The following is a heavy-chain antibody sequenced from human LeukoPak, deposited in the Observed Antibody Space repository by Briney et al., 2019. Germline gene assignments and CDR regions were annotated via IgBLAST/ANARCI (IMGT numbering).Heavy chain of an antibody. Sequence: GGSLRLSCAASGFTFSSYGMHWVRQAPGKGLEWVAVIWYDGSNKYYADSVKGRFTISSDNSKNTLYLQMNSLRAEDTAVYYCARTVGATAFDYWGQGTLVTVSS. D-gene: IGHD1-26*01. J-gene: IGHJ4*02. CDR1: GFTFSSYG. V-gene: IGHV3-33*01. CDR3: ARTVGATAFDY. CDR2: IWYDGSNK.